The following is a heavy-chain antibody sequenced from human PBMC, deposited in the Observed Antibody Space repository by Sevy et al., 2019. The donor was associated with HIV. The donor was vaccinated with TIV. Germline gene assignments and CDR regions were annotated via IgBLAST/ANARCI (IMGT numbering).Heavy chain of an antibody. Sequence: GGSLRLSCAASGFTFSSYAMHWVRQAPGKGLEWVAVISYDGSNKYYADSVKGRFTISRDNSKNTLYLQMNSLRAEDTAVYYCARGLAASLGLVVAGIWGQGTLVTVSS. CDR1: GFTFSSYA. D-gene: IGHD6-19*01. V-gene: IGHV3-30-3*01. J-gene: IGHJ4*02. CDR3: ARGLAASLGLVVAGI. CDR2: ISYDGSNK.